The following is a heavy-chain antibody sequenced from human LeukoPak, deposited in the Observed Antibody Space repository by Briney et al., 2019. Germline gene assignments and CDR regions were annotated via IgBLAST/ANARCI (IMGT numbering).Heavy chain of an antibody. J-gene: IGHJ4*02. Sequence: PGGSLRLSCAASGFTFSSYGMHWVRQAPGKGLEWVAFIRYDGSNKYYADSVKGRFTISRDNSKNTLYLQMNSLRAEDTAVYYCARDPWGVVVPAAMEDYWGQGTLVTVSS. CDR2: IRYDGSNK. D-gene: IGHD2-2*01. CDR3: ARDPWGVVVPAAMEDY. CDR1: GFTFSSYG. V-gene: IGHV3-30*02.